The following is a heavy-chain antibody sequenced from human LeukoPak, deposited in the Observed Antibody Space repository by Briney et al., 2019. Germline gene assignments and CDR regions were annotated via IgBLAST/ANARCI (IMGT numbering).Heavy chain of an antibody. CDR2: IYWNDDK. D-gene: IGHD3-3*01. CDR1: GFSLSTSGMC. J-gene: IGHJ4*02. CDR3: AHRGLLEWLLPDTYYFDY. V-gene: IGHV2-5*08. Sequence: SGPALVKPTQTLTLTCTFSGFSLSTSGMCVSWIRQPPGKALEWLALIYWNDDKRYSPSLKSRLTITKDTSKNQVVLTMTNMDPVDTATYYCAHRGLLEWLLPDTYYFDYWGQGTLVTVSS.